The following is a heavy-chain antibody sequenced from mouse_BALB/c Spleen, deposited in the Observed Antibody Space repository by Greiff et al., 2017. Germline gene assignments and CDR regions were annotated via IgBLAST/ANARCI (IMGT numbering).Heavy chain of an antibody. CDR1: GYSITSGYY. CDR2: ISYDGSN. Sequence: EVKLMESGPGLVKPSQSLSLTCSVTGYSITSGYYWNWIRQFPGNKLEWMGYISYDGSNNYNPSLKNRISITRDTSKNQFFLKLNSVTTEDTATYYCASGYDWFAYWGQGTLVTVSA. CDR3: ASGYDWFAY. J-gene: IGHJ3*01. V-gene: IGHV3-6*02. D-gene: IGHD2-2*01.